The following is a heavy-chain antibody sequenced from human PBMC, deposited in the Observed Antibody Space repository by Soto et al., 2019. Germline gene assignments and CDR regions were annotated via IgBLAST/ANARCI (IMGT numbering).Heavy chain of an antibody. CDR2: IYYSGST. V-gene: IGHV4-31*03. Sequence: QVQLQESGPGLVKPSQILSLTCTVSGGSIRSGGYYWSWIRQHPGKDLEWIGYIYYSGSTYYNPSLKSRVTISVDTSKNQFSLKLSSLTAADTAVYYCARASSTRGYSYGYWFDPWGQGTLVTVSS. CDR3: ARASSTRGYSYGYWFDP. CDR1: GGSIRSGGYY. D-gene: IGHD5-18*01. J-gene: IGHJ5*02.